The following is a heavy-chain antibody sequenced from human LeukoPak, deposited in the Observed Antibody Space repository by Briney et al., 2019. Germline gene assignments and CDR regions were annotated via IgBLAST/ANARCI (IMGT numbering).Heavy chain of an antibody. D-gene: IGHD5-24*01. V-gene: IGHV1-46*01. Sequence: ASVKVSCKAPGYIFISYYIHWVRQAPGQGLEWMGVINPSDGSTNYAQKFQGRVTMTRDTSTRTVYMQLSSLRSEDTAVYYCARDVAREFDYWGQGTLVTVSS. CDR1: GYIFISYY. CDR3: ARDVAREFDY. CDR2: INPSDGST. J-gene: IGHJ4*02.